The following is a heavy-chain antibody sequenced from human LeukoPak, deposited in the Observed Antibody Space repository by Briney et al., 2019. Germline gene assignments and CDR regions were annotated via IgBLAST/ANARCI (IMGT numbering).Heavy chain of an antibody. V-gene: IGHV5-51*01. J-gene: IGHJ4*02. CDR3: ARPPGGYCSGGSCYSEYYFDY. CDR1: GYSFTRYW. Sequence: GESLKISCKGSGYSFTRYWIGWVRQMPGKGLEWMGIIYPGDSDTRYSPSFQGQVTISADKSISTAYLQWSSLKASDTAMYYCARPPGGYCSGGSCYSEYYFDYWGQGTLVTVSS. D-gene: IGHD2-15*01. CDR2: IYPGDSDT.